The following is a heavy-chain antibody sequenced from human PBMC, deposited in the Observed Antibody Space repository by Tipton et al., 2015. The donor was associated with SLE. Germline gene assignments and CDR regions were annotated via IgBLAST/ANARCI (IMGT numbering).Heavy chain of an antibody. Sequence: RSLRLSCAASGFTFSSYGMHWVRQAPGKGLEWVAVIWYDGSDKYYADSVKGRFTISRDNSKNTLYLQMDSLRAEDTAVYYCAAELVDAFDIWGQGTMVTVSS. CDR3: AAELVDAFDI. V-gene: IGHV3-33*01. J-gene: IGHJ3*02. D-gene: IGHD6-13*01. CDR1: GFTFSSYG. CDR2: IWYDGSDK.